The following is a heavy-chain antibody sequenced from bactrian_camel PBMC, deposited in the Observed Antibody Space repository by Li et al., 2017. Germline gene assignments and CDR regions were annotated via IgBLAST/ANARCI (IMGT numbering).Heavy chain of an antibody. CDR3: AADRLARGSAYAY. V-gene: IGHV3-3*01. CDR2: IHSSGGST. CDR1: FVKYSFQC. D-gene: IGHD4*01. J-gene: IGHJ4*01. Sequence: VESGSLRLSCVASFVKYSFQCMGWFRQAPGKEREGVATIHSSGGSTYYADSVKGRFTISQDNAKNTLYLQMDSLMPEDTAMYYCAADRLARGSAYAYWGQGTQVTVS.